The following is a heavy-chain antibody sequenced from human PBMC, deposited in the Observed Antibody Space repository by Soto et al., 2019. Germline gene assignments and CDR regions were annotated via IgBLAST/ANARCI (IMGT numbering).Heavy chain of an antibody. CDR1: GFTVSSNY. D-gene: IGHD4-17*01. CDR3: ARDLSYGDYYFDY. Sequence: PGGSLRLSCAASGFTVSSNYMSWVRQAPGKGLEWVSVIYSGGSTYYADSVKGRFTISRDNSKNTLYLQMNGLRAEDTAVYYCARDLSYGDYYFDYWGQGTLVTVSS. CDR2: IYSGGST. J-gene: IGHJ4*02. V-gene: IGHV3-66*01.